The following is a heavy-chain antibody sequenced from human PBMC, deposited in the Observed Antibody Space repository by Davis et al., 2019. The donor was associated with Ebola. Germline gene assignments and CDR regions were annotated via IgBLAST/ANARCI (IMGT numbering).Heavy chain of an antibody. CDR3: ASIKTYYDFWSGYTSSNWFDP. CDR2: IYYSGST. CDR1: GGSVSSGSYY. Sequence: PSETLSLTCTVSGGSVSSGSYYWSWIRQPPGKGLEWIGYIYYSGSTYYNPSLKSRVTISVDTSKNQFSLKLSSVTAADTAVYYCASIKTYYDFWSGYTSSNWFDPWGQGTLVTVSS. J-gene: IGHJ5*02. V-gene: IGHV4-30-4*08. D-gene: IGHD3-3*01.